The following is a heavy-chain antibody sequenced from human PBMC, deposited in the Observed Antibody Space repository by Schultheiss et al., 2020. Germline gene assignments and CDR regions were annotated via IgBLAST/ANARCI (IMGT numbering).Heavy chain of an antibody. CDR2: IYYSGIT. CDR1: GGSISSGGYY. Sequence: SETLSLTCTVSGGSISSGGYYWSWIRQHPGKGLEWIGYIYYSGITYYNPSLKSRLTISVDTSKNQFSLTLNSVTAADTAVYYCAREGGGDYYGMDVWGQGTTVTVSS. J-gene: IGHJ6*02. V-gene: IGHV4-31*03. D-gene: IGHD3-16*01. CDR3: AREGGGDYYGMDV.